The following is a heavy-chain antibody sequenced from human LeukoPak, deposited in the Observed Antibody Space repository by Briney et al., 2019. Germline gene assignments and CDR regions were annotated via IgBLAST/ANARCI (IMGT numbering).Heavy chain of an antibody. CDR2: ISSSSSTI. V-gene: IGHV3-48*04. J-gene: IGHJ4*02. Sequence: GGSLRLSCAASGFTFSSYSMNWVRQAPGKGLEWVSYISSSSSTIYYADSVKGRFTISRDNAKNSLYLQMNSLRAEDTAVYYCARVALWFGGYPAGYFDYWDQGTLVTVSS. CDR3: ARVALWFGGYPAGYFDY. D-gene: IGHD3-10*01. CDR1: GFTFSSYS.